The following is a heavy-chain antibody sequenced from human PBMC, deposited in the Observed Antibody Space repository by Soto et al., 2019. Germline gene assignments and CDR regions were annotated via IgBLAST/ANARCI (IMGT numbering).Heavy chain of an antibody. CDR1: GYTFTSYD. CDR3: ARGSTDSYPGSRIFDF. V-gene: IGHV1-8*01. J-gene: IGHJ4*02. D-gene: IGHD3-10*01. Sequence: ASVKVSCKASGYTFTSYDINWVRQATGQGLEWMGWMNPNSGNTGYAQKFQGRVTMTRNTSISTAYMELNSLRVEDSALYYCARGSTDSYPGSRIFDFWGRGTLVTVSS. CDR2: MNPNSGNT.